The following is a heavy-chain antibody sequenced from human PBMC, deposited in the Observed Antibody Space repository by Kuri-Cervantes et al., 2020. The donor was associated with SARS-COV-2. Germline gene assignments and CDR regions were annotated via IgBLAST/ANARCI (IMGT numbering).Heavy chain of an antibody. CDR3: ATSSVANYDFWSGYSSGWFDP. D-gene: IGHD3-3*01. J-gene: IGHJ5*02. V-gene: IGHV1-18*01. CDR2: ISAYNGNT. Sequence: ASVKVSCKASGYAFTSYGISWVRQAPGQGLEWLGWISAYNGNTNYAQKLQGRVTMTEDTSTDTAYMELSSLRSEDTAVYYCATSSVANYDFWSGYSSGWFDPWGQGTLVTVSS. CDR1: GYAFTSYG.